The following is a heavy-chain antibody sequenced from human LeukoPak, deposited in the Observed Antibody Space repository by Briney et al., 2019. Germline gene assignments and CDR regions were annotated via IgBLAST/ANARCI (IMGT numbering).Heavy chain of an antibody. V-gene: IGHV4-59*01. J-gene: IGHJ6*02. Sequence: SETLSLTCTVSGGSISSYYWSWIRQPPGKGLEWIGYIYYSGSTNYNPSLKSRVTISVDTSKNQFSLKLSSVTAADTAVYYCARDRRLWFGEFRVYYYYGMDVWDQGTTVTVSS. CDR3: ARDRRLWFGEFRVYYYYGMDV. CDR1: GGSISSYY. CDR2: IYYSGST. D-gene: IGHD3-10*01.